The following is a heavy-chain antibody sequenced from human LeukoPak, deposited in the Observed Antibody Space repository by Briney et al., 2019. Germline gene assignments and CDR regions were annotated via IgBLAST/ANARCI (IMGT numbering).Heavy chain of an antibody. CDR2: IYYSGST. Sequence: SETLSLTCTVSGDSISSSSYYWGWIRQPPGKGLEWIGSIYYSGSTYYNPSLKSRVTISVDTSKNQFSLKLSSVTAADTAVYYCARRAAPGYCRGGSCNNCFDPWGRGTLVTVSS. CDR3: ARRAAPGYCRGGSCNNCFDP. J-gene: IGHJ5*02. V-gene: IGHV4-39*07. D-gene: IGHD2-15*01. CDR1: GDSISSSSYY.